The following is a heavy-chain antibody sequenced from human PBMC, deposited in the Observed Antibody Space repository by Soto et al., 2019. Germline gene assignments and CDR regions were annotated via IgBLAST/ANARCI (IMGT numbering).Heavy chain of an antibody. D-gene: IGHD3-10*01. CDR3: ATAGSYRFDY. V-gene: IGHV3-74*01. Sequence: VGSLRLSCTASGFTFSSSWIHWVRQAPGKGLEWVSRINADGSVTNYADSVKGRFTVSRDNAKNALYLQMNSLRAEDTAVYFCATAGSYRFDYWGQGTLVTVSS. J-gene: IGHJ4*02. CDR2: INADGSVT. CDR1: GFTFSSSW.